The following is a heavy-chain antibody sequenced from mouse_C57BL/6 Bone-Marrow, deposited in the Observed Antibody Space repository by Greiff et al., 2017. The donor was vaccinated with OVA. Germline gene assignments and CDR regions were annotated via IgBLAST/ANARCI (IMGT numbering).Heavy chain of an antibody. CDR2: IDPSDSYT. Sequence: QVQLQQPGAELVKPGASVKLSCKASGYTFTSYWMQWVKQRPGQGLEWIGEIDPSDSYTNYNQKFKGKATLTVDTSSSTAYMQLSSLTSEDSAVYYCANYGSNGFDYWGQGTTLTVSS. J-gene: IGHJ2*01. V-gene: IGHV1-50*01. D-gene: IGHD1-1*01. CDR1: GYTFTSYW. CDR3: ANYGSNGFDY.